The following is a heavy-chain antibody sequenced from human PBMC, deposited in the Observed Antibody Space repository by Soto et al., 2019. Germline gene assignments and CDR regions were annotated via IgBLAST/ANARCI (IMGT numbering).Heavy chain of an antibody. CDR2: ISAYNGNT. CDR1: GYTFTRYG. D-gene: IGHD5-18*01. J-gene: IGHJ6*02. Sequence: QVQLVQSGAEVKKPGASVKVSCKASGYTFTRYGISWVRQAPGQGLEWVGWISAYNGNTNYAQKLQGRVTMTKDTSTSTVYRELRSLRSDDTAVYYCARLDSDYDYYYAMDVWGQGTTVTVSS. CDR3: ARLDSDYDYYYAMDV. V-gene: IGHV1-18*01.